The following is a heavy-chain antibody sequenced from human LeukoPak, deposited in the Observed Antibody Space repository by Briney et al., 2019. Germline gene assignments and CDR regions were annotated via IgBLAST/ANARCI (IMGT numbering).Heavy chain of an antibody. V-gene: IGHV3-23*01. Sequence: GSLRLSCAASGFTFDDYGMSWVRQAPGKGLEWVSSISGSGDNTYYAESVKCRFTISRDNSKNTLYLQMNSLRAEDTAVYYCAREPDYSSSSLWFDPWGQGTLVTVSS. CDR1: GFTFDDYG. CDR3: AREPDYSSSSLWFDP. J-gene: IGHJ5*02. D-gene: IGHD6-6*01. CDR2: ISGSGDNT.